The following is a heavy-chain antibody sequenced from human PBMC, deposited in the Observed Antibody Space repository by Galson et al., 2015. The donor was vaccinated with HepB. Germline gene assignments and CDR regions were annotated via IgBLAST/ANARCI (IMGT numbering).Heavy chain of an antibody. D-gene: IGHD6-13*01. J-gene: IGHJ4*02. Sequence: SLRLSCAASGFTFSSYSMNWVRQAPGKGLEWVSSISSSSSYIYYADSVKGRFTISRDNAKNSLYLQMNSLRAEDTAVYYCARLQYSSSCRDCYQNYWGQGTLVTVSS. CDR3: ARLQYSSSCRDCYQNY. CDR1: GFTFSSYS. CDR2: ISSSSSYI. V-gene: IGHV3-21*01.